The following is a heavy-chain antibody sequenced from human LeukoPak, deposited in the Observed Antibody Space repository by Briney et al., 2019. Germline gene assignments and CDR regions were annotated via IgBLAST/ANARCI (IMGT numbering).Heavy chain of an antibody. J-gene: IGHJ4*02. CDR1: GYTFTGYY. V-gene: IGHV1-2*06. Sequence: ASVKVSCKASGYTFTGYYMHWVRQAPGQGPEWMGRINPNSGGTNYAQKFQGRVTMTRDTSISTAYMELSRLRSDDTAVYYCARDRGSITIFGVVIISTYWGQGTLVTVSS. D-gene: IGHD3-3*01. CDR2: INPNSGGT. CDR3: ARDRGSITIFGVVIISTY.